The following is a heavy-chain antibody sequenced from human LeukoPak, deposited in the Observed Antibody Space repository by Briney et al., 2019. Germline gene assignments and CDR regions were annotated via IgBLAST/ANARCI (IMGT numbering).Heavy chain of an antibody. CDR1: GLSFNGYA. CDR2: ISGGGGTT. D-gene: IGHD6-19*01. Sequence: GGSLRLSCAASGLSFNGYAMTWVRQAPGKGLEWVSTISGGGGTTYYADSVKGRFTISRDNSKSTLYLQLDSLRAEDTALYYCAKYETWTSGRYFDYWGQGTLVTVSS. J-gene: IGHJ4*02. V-gene: IGHV3-23*01. CDR3: AKYETWTSGRYFDY.